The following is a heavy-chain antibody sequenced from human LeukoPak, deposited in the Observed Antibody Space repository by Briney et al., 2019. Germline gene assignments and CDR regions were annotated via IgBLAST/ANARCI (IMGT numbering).Heavy chain of an antibody. D-gene: IGHD3-10*01. Sequence: GGSLRLSCAASGFTFDDYGMSWVRQAPGEGLEWVSGINWNGGSTGYADSVKGRFTISRDNAKNSLYLQMNSLRAEDTALYYCARVYGSGLGDAFDIWGQGTMVTVSS. V-gene: IGHV3-20*04. CDR1: GFTFDDYG. CDR3: ARVYGSGLGDAFDI. CDR2: INWNGGST. J-gene: IGHJ3*02.